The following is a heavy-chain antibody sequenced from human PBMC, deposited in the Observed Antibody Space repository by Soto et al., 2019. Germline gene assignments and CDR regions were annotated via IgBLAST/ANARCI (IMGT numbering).Heavy chain of an antibody. V-gene: IGHV3-23*01. D-gene: IGHD6-19*01. CDR3: AREGSVARTGYFDY. Sequence: EVQLLESGGGLVQPGGSLRLSWAASGFTFNNYAMNWVRQAPGKGVEWVSAIVGSGDRTFYADSVMGRFTIFRDKSKNTVNLQMNSLRVEDTAIYYCAREGSVARTGYFDYWCQGTLLTVSS. J-gene: IGHJ4*02. CDR2: IVGSGDRT. CDR1: GFTFNNYA.